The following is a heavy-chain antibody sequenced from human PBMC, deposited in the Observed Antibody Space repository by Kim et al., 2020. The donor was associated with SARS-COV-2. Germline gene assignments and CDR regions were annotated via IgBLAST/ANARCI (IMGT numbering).Heavy chain of an antibody. V-gene: IGHV3-7*04. Sequence: GGSLRLSCAASGFTFSTHWMSWVRQAPGKGLEWVGNINQDGSEKYYVDSVKGRFTISRDNAKKSQYLQMHSLRDEDTAVYYCATELFEAFDIWGQGTMVTVSS. J-gene: IGHJ3*02. CDR1: GFTFSTHW. CDR2: INQDGSEK. CDR3: ATELFEAFDI.